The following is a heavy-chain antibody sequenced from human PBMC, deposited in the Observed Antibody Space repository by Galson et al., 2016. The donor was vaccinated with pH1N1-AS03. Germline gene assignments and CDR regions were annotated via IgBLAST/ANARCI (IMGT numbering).Heavy chain of an antibody. D-gene: IGHD3-22*01. V-gene: IGHV3-23*01. J-gene: IGHJ2*01. CDR2: IRSSRATT. CDR1: GFTFNNFA. Sequence: SPRHSCAASGFTFNNFAMGCVRQAPGKGLEWVSGIRSSRATTNYAESVRSRFTLSRHTSKRTMHLQMNSLRVEDTALYYCAKWSYRFDSSGYVGYFDLWGRGTLVTVS. CDR3: AKWSYRFDSSGYVGYFDL.